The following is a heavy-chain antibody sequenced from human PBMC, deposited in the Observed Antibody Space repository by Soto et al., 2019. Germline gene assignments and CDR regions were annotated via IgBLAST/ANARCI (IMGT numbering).Heavy chain of an antibody. D-gene: IGHD3-10*01. Sequence: EVQLMQSGGGLVQPGGSLRLSCAAPGFTFSSYWMSWVRQAPGKGLEWVANIKPDGSETYYVESVKGRFTISRDNAKNLTELQMKRLGAEDFAVYYCARDGYYRRGVRSFDYWGQGTLVTVSS. CDR2: IKPDGSET. CDR1: GFTFSSYW. V-gene: IGHV3-7*01. CDR3: ARDGYYRRGVRSFDY. J-gene: IGHJ4*02.